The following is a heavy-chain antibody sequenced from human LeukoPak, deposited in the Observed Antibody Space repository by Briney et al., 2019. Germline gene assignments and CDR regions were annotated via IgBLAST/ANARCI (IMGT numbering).Heavy chain of an antibody. Sequence: SQTLSLTCLVSGGSISNSSYYWGWIRQPPGKGLEWIGSIYYSGSAYYNQSLKSRVTISVDKSKNQFPLKLTSLTAADTAVYYCARHWVVTPNYWGQGTLVTVSS. CDR3: ARHWVVTPNY. CDR1: GGSISNSSYY. J-gene: IGHJ4*02. CDR2: IYYSGSA. V-gene: IGHV4-39*01. D-gene: IGHD4-23*01.